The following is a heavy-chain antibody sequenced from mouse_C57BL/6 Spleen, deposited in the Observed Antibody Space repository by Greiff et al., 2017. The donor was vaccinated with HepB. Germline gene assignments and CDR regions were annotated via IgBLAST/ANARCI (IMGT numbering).Heavy chain of an antibody. V-gene: IGHV1-69*01. CDR2: IDPSDSYT. D-gene: IGHD2-3*01. CDR3: AKGDGYYEYFDV. CDR1: GYTFTSYW. J-gene: IGHJ1*03. Sequence: VQLQQSGAELVMPGASVKLSCKASGYTFTSYWMHWVKQRPGQGLEWIGEIDPSDSYTNYNQKFKGKSTLTVDKSSSTAYMQLSSLTSEDSAVYYCAKGDGYYEYFDVWGTGTTVTVSS.